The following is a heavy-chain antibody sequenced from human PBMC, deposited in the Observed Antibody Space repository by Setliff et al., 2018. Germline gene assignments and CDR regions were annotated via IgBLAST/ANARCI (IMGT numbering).Heavy chain of an antibody. D-gene: IGHD3-22*01. V-gene: IGHV3-23*01. J-gene: IGHJ4*02. CDR3: ATGRRPSYDRNGYYYGAVFDY. Sequence: GGSLRLSCAASGFTFNNYAMSWVRQAPGKGLEWVSTIGAGGDSTYYADSVKGRFTISRDNSKNTLYLQMIGLRVEDTTVYYCATGRRPSYDRNGYYYGAVFDYWGQGTLVTVSS. CDR2: IGAGGDST. CDR1: GFTFNNYA.